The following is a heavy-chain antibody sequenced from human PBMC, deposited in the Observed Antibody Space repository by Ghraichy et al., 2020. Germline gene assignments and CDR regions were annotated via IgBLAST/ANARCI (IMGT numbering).Heavy chain of an antibody. D-gene: IGHD3-22*01. Sequence: GESLNISCKGSGYSFTSYWIGWVRQMPGKGLEWMGIIYPGDSDTRYSPSFQGQVTISADKSISTAYLQWSSLKASDTAMYYCARAPPPGSITMIVVVRDWYFDLWGRGTLVTVSS. J-gene: IGHJ2*01. CDR2: IYPGDSDT. V-gene: IGHV5-51*01. CDR1: GYSFTSYW. CDR3: ARAPPPGSITMIVVVRDWYFDL.